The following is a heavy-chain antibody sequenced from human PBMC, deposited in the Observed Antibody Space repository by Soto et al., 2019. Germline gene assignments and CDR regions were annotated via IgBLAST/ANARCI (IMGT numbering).Heavy chain of an antibody. CDR3: AKGVTAVRGYYYYGMDV. V-gene: IGHV3-30*18. D-gene: IGHD4-17*01. Sequence: QVQLVESGGGVVQPGRSLRLSCAASGFTFSSYGMHWVRQAPGKGLEWVAVISYDGSNKYYADSVKGRFTISRDNSKNTLYLQMNSLRAEDTAVYYCAKGVTAVRGYYYYGMDVWGQGTTVTVSS. CDR1: GFTFSSYG. J-gene: IGHJ6*02. CDR2: ISYDGSNK.